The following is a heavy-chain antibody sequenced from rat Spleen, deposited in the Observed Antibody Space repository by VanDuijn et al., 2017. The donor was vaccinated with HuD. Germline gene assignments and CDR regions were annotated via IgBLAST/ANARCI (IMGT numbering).Heavy chain of an antibody. D-gene: IGHD1-1*01. CDR3: ARGRGLLQWRNWFAY. Sequence: VQLQESGPGLVKPSQSLSLTCSVTGYSITSSYRWNWIRKFPGNKLEWMGYINSAGSTNYNPSLKSRISITRDTSKNQFFLQVNSVTTEDTATYYCARGRGLLQWRNWFAYWGQGTLVTVSS. J-gene: IGHJ3*01. V-gene: IGHV3-3*01. CDR2: INSAGST. CDR1: GYSITSSYR.